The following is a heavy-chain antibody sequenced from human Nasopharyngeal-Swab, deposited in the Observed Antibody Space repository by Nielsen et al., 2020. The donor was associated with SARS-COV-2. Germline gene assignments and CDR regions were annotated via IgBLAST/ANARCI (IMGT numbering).Heavy chain of an antibody. D-gene: IGHD6-13*01. CDR2: ISWNSVRI. V-gene: IGHV3-9*01. J-gene: IGHJ3*02. CDR1: GFSFDDYA. CDR3: AKDLSSSSYDAFDI. Sequence: GGSLRLSCEGSGFSFDDYAIHWVRQAPGKGLEWVAGISWNSVRIGYADSVKGRFTISRDNAKNSLYLQMNSLRPEDTALYYCAKDLSSSSYDAFDIWGQGTMVTVSS.